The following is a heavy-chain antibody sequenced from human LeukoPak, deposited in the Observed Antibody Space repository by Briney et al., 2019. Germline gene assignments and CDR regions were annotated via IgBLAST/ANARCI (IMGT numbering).Heavy chain of an antibody. J-gene: IGHJ6*03. V-gene: IGHV3-7*01. CDR1: GFTFSSYW. CDR2: IKQDGSEK. CDR3: ARVGSSDYTPIYYYYYYMDV. Sequence: GGSLRLSCAASGFTFSSYWMSWVRQAPGKGLEWVANIKQDGSEKYYVDSVKGRFTISSDNAKNSLYLQMNSLRAEDTAVYYCARVGSSDYTPIYYYYYYMDVWGKGTTVTISS. D-gene: IGHD6-19*01.